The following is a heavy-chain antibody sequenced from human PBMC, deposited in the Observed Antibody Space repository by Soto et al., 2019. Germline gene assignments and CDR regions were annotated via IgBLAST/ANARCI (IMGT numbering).Heavy chain of an antibody. D-gene: IGHD1-26*01. V-gene: IGHV4-31*03. J-gene: IGHJ4*02. CDR3: ARLKYSGKYCDDY. Sequence: QVQLQESGPGLVKPSQTLSLTCTVSGDSISSGGYYWSWIRQHPGKGLVWIGSIYYSVYTYYNPSLKSRITIAVDTSKNQFSLELSSMTAADTAVYYCARLKYSGKYCDDYSGQGTLVTVSS. CDR1: GDSISSGGYY. CDR2: IYYSVYT.